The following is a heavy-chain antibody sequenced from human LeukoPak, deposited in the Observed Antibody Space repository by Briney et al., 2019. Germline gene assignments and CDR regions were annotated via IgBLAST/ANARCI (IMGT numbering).Heavy chain of an antibody. CDR3: ASRDKGYYYGMDV. J-gene: IGHJ6*02. Sequence: GGSLRLSCAASGFTVSSNYMSWVRQAPGKGLEWVSLIYSGGSTYYADSVKGRFTISRDNSKNTLYLQMNSLRAEDTAVYYCASRDKGYYYGMDVWGQGNPGHRLL. CDR1: GFTVSSNY. CDR2: IYSGGST. V-gene: IGHV3-66*01. D-gene: IGHD5-24*01.